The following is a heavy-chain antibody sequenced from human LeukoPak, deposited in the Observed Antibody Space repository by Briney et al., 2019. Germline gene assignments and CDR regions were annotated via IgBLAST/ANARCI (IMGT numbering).Heavy chain of an antibody. D-gene: IGHD3-10*01. CDR1: GFTFSSYA. Sequence: GRSLRLSCAASGFTFSSYAMHWVRQAPGKGLEWVAVISYDGSNKYYADSVKGRFTISRDNPKNTLYLQMNSLRAKDTAVYYCARDLTLGDAFDIWGQGTMVTVSS. CDR3: ARDLTLGDAFDI. CDR2: ISYDGSNK. V-gene: IGHV3-30-3*01. J-gene: IGHJ3*02.